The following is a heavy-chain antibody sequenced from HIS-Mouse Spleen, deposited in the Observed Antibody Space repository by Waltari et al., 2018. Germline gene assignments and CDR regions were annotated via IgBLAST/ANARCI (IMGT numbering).Heavy chain of an antibody. J-gene: IGHJ5*02. CDR3: ARVKT. V-gene: IGHV4-38-2*02. Sequence: QVQLQESGPGLVKPSETLSLPCTVPGYSLSSGYYWGWLRQPPGKGLEWIGSIYHSGSTYYNPSLKSRVTISVDTSKNQFSLKLSSVTAADTAVYYCARVKTWGQGTLVTVSS. CDR2: IYHSGST. CDR1: GYSLSSGYY.